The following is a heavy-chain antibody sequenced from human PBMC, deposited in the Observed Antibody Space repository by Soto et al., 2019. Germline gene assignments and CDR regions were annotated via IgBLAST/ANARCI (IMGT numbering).Heavy chain of an antibody. J-gene: IGHJ5*02. CDR3: ARVYPSDTRYGYVGNNWFDP. Sequence: QVQLVQSGAEVKKPGASVKVSCKASGYTFTSYYMHWVRQAPGQGLDWMGMINPSGGSTSYAQKFQGRVTMTRETSTSTVYMELSSLISEDTAVYYCARVYPSDTRYGYVGNNWFDPWGQGTLVTVSS. V-gene: IGHV1-46*03. CDR1: GYTFTSYY. D-gene: IGHD5-18*01. CDR2: INPSGGST.